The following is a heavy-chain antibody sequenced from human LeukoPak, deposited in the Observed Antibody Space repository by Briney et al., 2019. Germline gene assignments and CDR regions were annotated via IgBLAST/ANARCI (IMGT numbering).Heavy chain of an antibody. V-gene: IGHV1-2*02. CDR3: ARDGGFDY. J-gene: IGHJ4*02. Sequence: ASVKVSCKASGYTFTDSYIHWVRQAPGEGLEWMGWINTGSGATNYAQKFQGRVTMTRDTSISTTYMELSRLTSDDTAVYYCARDGGFDYWSQGSLVTVSS. CDR2: INTGSGAT. CDR1: GYTFTDSY. D-gene: IGHD3-16*01.